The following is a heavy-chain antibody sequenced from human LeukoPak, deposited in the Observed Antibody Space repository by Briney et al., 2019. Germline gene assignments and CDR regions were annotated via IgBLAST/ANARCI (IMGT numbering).Heavy chain of an antibody. D-gene: IGHD1-26*01. CDR3: PRGRRGSRYSAIDY. V-gene: IGHV3-23*01. Sequence: GGSLRLSWATSGFTFTTSAMTWVRQAPGKGREWVSVISDSVVNTYYADSVKGRFTISRDNSKNTLYLQMNSLRADHTSLYHCPRGRRGSRYSAIDYRRQGIMVSVPS. CDR1: GFTFTTSA. J-gene: IGHJ4*02. CDR2: ISDSVVNT.